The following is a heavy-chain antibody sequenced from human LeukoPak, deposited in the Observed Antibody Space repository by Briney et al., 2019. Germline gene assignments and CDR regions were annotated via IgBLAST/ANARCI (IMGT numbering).Heavy chain of an antibody. J-gene: IGHJ3*02. D-gene: IGHD2-2*01. CDR3: ARDSRYCSSTSCEGHDAFDI. CDR1: GYTFTGYY. V-gene: IGHV1-2*02. Sequence: GASVKVSCKASGYTFTGYYMHWVRQAPGQGLEWMGWINPNSGGTNYAQKSQGRVTMTRDTSISTAYMELSRLRSDDTAVYYCARDSRYCSSTSCEGHDAFDIWGQGTMVTVSS. CDR2: INPNSGGT.